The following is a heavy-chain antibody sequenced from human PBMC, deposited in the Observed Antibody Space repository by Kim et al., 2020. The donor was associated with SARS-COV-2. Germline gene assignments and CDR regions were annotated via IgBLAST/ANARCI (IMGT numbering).Heavy chain of an antibody. J-gene: IGHJ4*02. V-gene: IGHV2-70*01. CDR3: ARTRIAAAVAFDY. Sequence: YSSTSLKTRLTISKDTSKNQVVLTMTNMDPVDTATYYCARTRIAAAVAFDYWGQGTLVTVSS. D-gene: IGHD6-13*01.